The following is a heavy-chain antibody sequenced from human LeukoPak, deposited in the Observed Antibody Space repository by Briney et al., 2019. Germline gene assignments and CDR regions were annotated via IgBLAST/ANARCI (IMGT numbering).Heavy chain of an antibody. CDR2: ISYDGSNK. D-gene: IGHD3-16*01. CDR3: ARDGLQRGKTLGKLVSNLFDY. Sequence: GRSLRLSCAASGFTFSSYAMHWVRQAPGKRLEWVAVISYDGSNKYYADSVKGRFTISRDNSKNTLYLQMNSLRAEDTAVYYCARDGLQRGKTLGKLVSNLFDYWGQGTLVTVSS. V-gene: IGHV3-30*01. J-gene: IGHJ4*02. CDR1: GFTFSSYA.